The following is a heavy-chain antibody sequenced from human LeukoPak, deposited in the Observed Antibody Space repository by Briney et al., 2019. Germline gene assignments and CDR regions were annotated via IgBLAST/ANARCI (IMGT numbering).Heavy chain of an antibody. Sequence: GGSLRLSCAASGFTFSSYAMSWVRQAPGKGLEWVSAISGSGGSTYYEDSVKGRFTISRDNSKNTLYLQMNSLRAEDTAVYYRAKGRCSGGSCLRYYYYMDVWGKGTTVTVSS. CDR1: GFTFSSYA. D-gene: IGHD2-15*01. CDR2: ISGSGGST. J-gene: IGHJ6*03. CDR3: AKGRCSGGSCLRYYYYMDV. V-gene: IGHV3-23*01.